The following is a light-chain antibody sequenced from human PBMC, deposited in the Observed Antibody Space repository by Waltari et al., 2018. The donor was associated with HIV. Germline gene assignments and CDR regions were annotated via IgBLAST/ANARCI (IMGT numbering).Light chain of an antibody. J-gene: IGKJ5*01. V-gene: IGKV1-5*03. CDR1: QNVDNW. CDR3: QQYKSFSLT. CDR2: KTS. Sequence: DIQMTQSPSTLSVYVGARVIITCRSSQNVDNWLAWYQQRPGSAPKVLIYKTSTLQTGVPSRFSGSGSGTEFSLTISSLQPDDFATYYCQQYKSFSLTFGQGTRLEIK.